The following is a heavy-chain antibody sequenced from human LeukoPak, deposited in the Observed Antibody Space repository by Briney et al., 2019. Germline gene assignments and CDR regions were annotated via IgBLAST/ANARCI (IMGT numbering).Heavy chain of an antibody. J-gene: IGHJ5*02. Sequence: GGSLRLSCAASGFTFSSYAINSVRQAPGKWLELVSSISGNGAATYYAESVTSRFTISRDTDKNSLYMKMKSMRAEDTAVYYWARDMREYSNFDWFDPWGQGTLVTVSS. V-gene: IGHV3-21*01. CDR1: GFTFSSYA. D-gene: IGHD4-11*01. CDR2: ISGNGAAT. CDR3: ARDMREYSNFDWFDP.